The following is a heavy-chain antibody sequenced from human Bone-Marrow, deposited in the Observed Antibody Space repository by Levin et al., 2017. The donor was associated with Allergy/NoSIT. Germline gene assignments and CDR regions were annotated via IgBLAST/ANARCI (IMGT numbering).Heavy chain of an antibody. D-gene: IGHD1-14*01. J-gene: IGHJ4*02. CDR1: GYTLKEIS. CDR2: IKQDGSET. CDR3: TGRRTPWY. V-gene: IGHV3-7*01. Sequence: GESLKISCKVSGYTLKEISMHWVRQGPGRGLEWVANIKQDGSETYYVDSVKGRFTISRDNAKNSLFLQMNNLRVEDTAVYYCTGRRTPWYWGQGVRVTVSS.